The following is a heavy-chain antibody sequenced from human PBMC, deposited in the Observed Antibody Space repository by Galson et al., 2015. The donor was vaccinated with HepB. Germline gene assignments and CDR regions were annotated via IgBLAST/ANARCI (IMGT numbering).Heavy chain of an antibody. Sequence: SLRLSCAASGFTFSNYYMSWIRQAPGKGLEWISYISSSSNYKDDADSVKGRFTTSRDNNKNTLYLQMDSLRGEDTAVYDCARDKLVAAAPLDYWGQGTLVTVSS. V-gene: IGHV3-11*06. CDR2: ISSSSNYK. CDR1: GFTFSNYY. D-gene: IGHD6-13*01. CDR3: ARDKLVAAAPLDY. J-gene: IGHJ4*02.